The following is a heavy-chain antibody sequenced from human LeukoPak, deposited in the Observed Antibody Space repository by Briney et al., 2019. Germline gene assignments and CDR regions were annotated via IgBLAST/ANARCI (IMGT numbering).Heavy chain of an antibody. D-gene: IGHD2-2*02. CDR2: IYHSGST. Sequence: SQTQSLTCAVSGGSISSGGYSWSWIRQPPGKGLEWIGYIYHSGSTYYNPSLKSRVTISVDRSKNQFSLKLSSVTAADTAVYYCARDCSSTSCYIHGMDVWGQGTTVTVSS. CDR3: ARDCSSTSCYIHGMDV. CDR1: GGSISSGGYS. V-gene: IGHV4-30-2*01. J-gene: IGHJ6*02.